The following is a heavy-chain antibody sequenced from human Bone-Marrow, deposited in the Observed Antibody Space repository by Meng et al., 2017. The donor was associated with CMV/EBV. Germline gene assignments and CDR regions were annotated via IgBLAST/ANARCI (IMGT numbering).Heavy chain of an antibody. CDR2: IHYSGST. J-gene: IGHJ6*04. CDR1: GGSISGYF. Sequence: SETLSLTCTVSGGSISGYFWSCIRQPPGKGLEWIGYIHYSGSTNYSPSLKSRVTVSVDTSKNQFSLKLTSVTAADTAVYYCSGAGGFGCDSGLDVWGEGTTVTVSS. V-gene: IGHV4-59*01. D-gene: IGHD3-10*01. CDR3: SGAGGFGCDSGLDV.